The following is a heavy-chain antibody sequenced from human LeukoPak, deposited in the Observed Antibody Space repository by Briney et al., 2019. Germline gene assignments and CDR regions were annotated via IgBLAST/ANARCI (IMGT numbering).Heavy chain of an antibody. J-gene: IGHJ4*02. CDR1: GYTFTSYD. Sequence: GASVKVSCKASGYTFTSYDINWVRQATGQGLGWMGWMNPNSGNTGYAQKFQGRGTMTRNTYISTAYMELSSLRAEETAVYYCILTGSIMSFDYWGQGTLVTVSS. V-gene: IGHV1-8*01. D-gene: IGHD3-9*01. CDR3: ILTGSIMSFDY. CDR2: MNPNSGNT.